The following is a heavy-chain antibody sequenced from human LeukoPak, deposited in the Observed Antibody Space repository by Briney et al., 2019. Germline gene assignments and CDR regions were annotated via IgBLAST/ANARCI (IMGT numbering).Heavy chain of an antibody. J-gene: IGHJ6*03. CDR2: VSGSGGST. D-gene: IGHD3-10*01. Sequence: GGSLRLSCAASGFTFSSYGMHWVRQAPGKGLEWVSAVSGSGGSTYYADSVKGRFTISRDNSKNTLYLQMNSLRAEDTAVYYCAKGVNTMVRGVDYYYYYMDVWGKGTTVTISS. CDR1: GFTFSSYG. CDR3: AKGVNTMVRGVDYYYYYMDV. V-gene: IGHV3-23*01.